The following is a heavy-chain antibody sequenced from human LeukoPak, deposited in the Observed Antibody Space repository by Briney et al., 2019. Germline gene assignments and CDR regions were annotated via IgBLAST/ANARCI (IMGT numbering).Heavy chain of an antibody. Sequence: ASVKVSCKASGNTLTSYDINWVRQATGQGLEWMGWMNPKSGNTGYAQKFQGRVTMTRTTSINTAYMELSSLRSEDTAVYYCARGQVVQHCSDGSCYHLDSWGQGTLVTVSS. CDR1: GNTLTSYD. D-gene: IGHD2-15*01. J-gene: IGHJ4*02. CDR2: MNPKSGNT. V-gene: IGHV1-8*01. CDR3: ARGQVVQHCSDGSCYHLDS.